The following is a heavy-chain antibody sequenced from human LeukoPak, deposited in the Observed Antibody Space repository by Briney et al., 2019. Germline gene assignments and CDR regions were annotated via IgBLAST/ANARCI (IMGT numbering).Heavy chain of an antibody. CDR3: ARDAGTVTPEGDAFDI. D-gene: IGHD4-23*01. J-gene: IGHJ3*02. V-gene: IGHV1-18*01. Sequence: ASVKVSCKASGYTFTSYGISWVRQAPGQGLEWMAWISAYNGNTNYAQKLQGRVTMTTDTSTSTAYMELRSLRSDDTAVYYCARDAGTVTPEGDAFDIWGQGTMVTVSS. CDR2: ISAYNGNT. CDR1: GYTFTSYG.